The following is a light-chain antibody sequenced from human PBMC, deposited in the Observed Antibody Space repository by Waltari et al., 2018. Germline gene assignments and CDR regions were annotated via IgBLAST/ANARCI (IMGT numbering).Light chain of an antibody. Sequence: QSVLTQPPSASGTPGQRVTIPCSGSNSNVQRMPVTWFQQLPGAAPEVLIYSNDQRPSGVPDRISGSKSGTSASLAISGLQSEDEAHYYCAAWDDSLRAVVFGGGTKVTVL. CDR2: SND. V-gene: IGLV1-44*01. CDR1: NSNVQRMP. J-gene: IGLJ2*01. CDR3: AAWDDSLRAVV.